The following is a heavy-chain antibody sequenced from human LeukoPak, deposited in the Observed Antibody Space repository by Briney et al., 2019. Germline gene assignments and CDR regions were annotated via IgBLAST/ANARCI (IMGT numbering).Heavy chain of an antibody. D-gene: IGHD3-3*01. CDR1: GFTFTSSA. Sequence: GASVKVSCKASGFTFTSSAVQWVRQARGQRLEWIGWIVVGSGNTNYAQKFQERVTITRDMSTSTAYMELSSLRSEDTAVYYCAISAKDLEWLFGNLDYWGQGTLVTVSS. J-gene: IGHJ4*02. V-gene: IGHV1-58*01. CDR2: IVVGSGNT. CDR3: AISAKDLEWLFGNLDY.